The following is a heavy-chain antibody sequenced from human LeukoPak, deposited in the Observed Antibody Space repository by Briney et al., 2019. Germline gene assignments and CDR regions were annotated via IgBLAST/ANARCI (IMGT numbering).Heavy chain of an antibody. D-gene: IGHD4-17*01. J-gene: IGHJ4*02. V-gene: IGHV4-31*03. CDR2: IYYSGST. CDR1: GGSISSGGYY. CDR3: ARGDYVNYNAFDY. Sequence: PSQTLSLTCTVSGGSISSGGYYWSWIRQHPGKGLEWIGYIYYSGSTYYNPSLKSRVTISVDTSKNQFSLKLSSVTAADTAVYYCARGDYVNYNAFDYWGQGTLVTVSS.